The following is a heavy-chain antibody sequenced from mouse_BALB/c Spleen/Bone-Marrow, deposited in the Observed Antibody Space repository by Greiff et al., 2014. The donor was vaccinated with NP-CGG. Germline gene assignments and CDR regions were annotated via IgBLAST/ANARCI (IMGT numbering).Heavy chain of an antibody. CDR2: ISDGGICT. CDR1: GFTFSDYY. Sequence: DVKLVESGGGLVKPGGSLKLSCTASGFTFSDYYMYWVRQTPEKRLEWVATISDGGICTYYPDSVKGRFTISTDNAKNNLYLQMSSLKSEDTAMYYCARWGEKYGALDYSGQGTPVTVSS. J-gene: IGHJ4*01. V-gene: IGHV5-4*02. CDR3: ARWGEKYGALDY. D-gene: IGHD1-1*02.